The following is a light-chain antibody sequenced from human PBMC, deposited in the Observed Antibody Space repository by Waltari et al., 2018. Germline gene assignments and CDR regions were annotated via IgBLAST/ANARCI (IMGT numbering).Light chain of an antibody. J-gene: IGLJ2*01. CDR2: YVS. CDR3: SSYTSSSTVV. Sequence: QTASGSGSPGQSMTIYFTGSSHYGAGYNYLSWYQQHPGKATKLMIYYVSNRPSGVSNRFSGSKSGNTASLTISGLQAEDEADYYCSSYTSSSTVVFGGGTKLTVL. CDR1: SHYGAGYNY. V-gene: IGLV2-14*01.